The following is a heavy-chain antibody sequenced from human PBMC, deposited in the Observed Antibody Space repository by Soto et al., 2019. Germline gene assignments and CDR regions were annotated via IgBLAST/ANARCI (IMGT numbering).Heavy chain of an antibody. J-gene: IGHJ5*02. CDR2: MEPNSGNT. V-gene: IGHV1-8*01. CDR1: GYTFTNYD. Sequence: QVQLVQSGAEVKKPGASVKVSCKTSGYTFTNYDINWVRQATGQGLEWMGWMEPNSGNTGYAQNFQGRVTMTRDTSISTAYMELSSLRSEDTAVYYCARMAYDSDNTGNWFDPWGQGTLVTVSS. D-gene: IGHD3-22*01. CDR3: ARMAYDSDNTGNWFDP.